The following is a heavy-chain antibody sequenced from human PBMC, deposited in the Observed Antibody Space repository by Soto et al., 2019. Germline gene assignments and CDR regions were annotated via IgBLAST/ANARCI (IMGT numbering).Heavy chain of an antibody. CDR1: GGSISSYY. CDR3: VRSGYSSGWYTAFDS. Sequence: ASETLSLTCTVSGGSISSYYWSWIRQPPGKGLEWIGRIYASGSTISNRSLRSRVALSVDTSKNQFSLNLNSVTAADTAMYYCVRSGYSSGWYTAFDSWSQGTLVTSPQ. V-gene: IGHV4-4*07. J-gene: IGHJ4*02. D-gene: IGHD6-19*01. CDR2: IYASGST.